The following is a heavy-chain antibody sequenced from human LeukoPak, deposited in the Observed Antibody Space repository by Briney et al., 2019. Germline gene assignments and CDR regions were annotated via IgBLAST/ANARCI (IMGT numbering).Heavy chain of an antibody. Sequence: GGSVRLSCAASGFTFSSYWMSWVRQAPGKGLEWVANIKQDGSEKYYVDSVKGRFTISRDNAKNSLYLQMNSLRAEDTAVYYCARRTVVAASPVAFDIWGQGTMVTVSS. CDR2: IKQDGSEK. V-gene: IGHV3-7*01. J-gene: IGHJ3*02. D-gene: IGHD2-15*01. CDR3: ARRTVVAASPVAFDI. CDR1: GFTFSSYW.